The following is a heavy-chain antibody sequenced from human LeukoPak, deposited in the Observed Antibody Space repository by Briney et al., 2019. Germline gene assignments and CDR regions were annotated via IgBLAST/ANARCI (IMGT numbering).Heavy chain of an antibody. D-gene: IGHD6-19*01. CDR3: AKVAGSGWLDP. V-gene: IGHV4-59*01. CDR1: GASISSYY. J-gene: IGHJ5*02. CDR2: ISYSGST. Sequence: SETLSLTCTVSGASISSYYWSWVRQPPGKGLECIGYISYSGSTNFNPSLKSRDTMVVDTSKNQFSLKLSSVTVADTAVYYCAKVAGSGWLDPWGQGTLVTVSS.